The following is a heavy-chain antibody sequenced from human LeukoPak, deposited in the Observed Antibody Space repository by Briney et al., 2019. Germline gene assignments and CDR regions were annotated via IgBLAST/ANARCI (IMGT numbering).Heavy chain of an antibody. CDR3: AKQISVVTAPLDYFDY. J-gene: IGHJ4*02. V-gene: IGHV3-23*01. D-gene: IGHD2-21*02. CDR2: ISGSAGST. CDR1: GFTVSSNY. Sequence: GGSLRLSCAASGFTVSSNYMSWVRQAPGKGLEWVSGISGSAGSTYYADSVKGRFTISRDNSKNTLYLQMNSLRAEDTAVYYCAKQISVVTAPLDYFDYWGQGTLVTVSS.